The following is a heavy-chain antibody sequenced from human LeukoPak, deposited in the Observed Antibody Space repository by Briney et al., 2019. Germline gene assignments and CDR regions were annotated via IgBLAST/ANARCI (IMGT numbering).Heavy chain of an antibody. J-gene: IGHJ4*02. CDR1: RYTFTAYY. Sequence: GASVKVSCKASRYTFTAYYMHWVRQAPGQGLEWMGWIDPNSGGTNFAQKFQGRVTMTRDTSIITAYMELTSLTSDDTAVYYCARGAGTSWFDYWGQGTLVIVSS. D-gene: IGHD2-2*01. CDR3: ARGAGTSWFDY. CDR2: IDPNSGGT. V-gene: IGHV1-2*02.